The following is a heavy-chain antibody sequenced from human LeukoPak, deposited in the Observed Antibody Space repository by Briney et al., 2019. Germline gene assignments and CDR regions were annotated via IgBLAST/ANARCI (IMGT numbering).Heavy chain of an antibody. D-gene: IGHD3-10*01. CDR3: ARAFSYGSGSYSRWFDP. CDR2: INHSGST. Sequence: SETLSLTCIVSGGSISSTSYYWDWIRQPPGKGLEWIGEINHSGSTNYNPSLKSRVTISVDTSKNQFSLRLSSVTAADTAVYYCARAFSYGSGSYSRWFDPWGQGTLVTVSS. CDR1: GGSISSTSYY. J-gene: IGHJ5*02. V-gene: IGHV4-39*07.